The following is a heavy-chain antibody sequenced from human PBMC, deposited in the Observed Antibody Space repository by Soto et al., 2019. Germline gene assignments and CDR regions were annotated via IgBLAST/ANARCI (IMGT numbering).Heavy chain of an antibody. CDR2: ISYDGSNK. J-gene: IGHJ4*02. Sequence: GGSLRLSCAASGFTFSSYGMHWVRQAPGKGLEWVAVISYDGSNKYYADSVKGRFTISRDNSKNTLYLQMNSLRAEDTAVYYCAKIPGAYYYFDYWGQGTLVTVSS. CDR3: AKIPGAYYYFDY. V-gene: IGHV3-30*18. CDR1: GFTFSSYG. D-gene: IGHD1-26*01.